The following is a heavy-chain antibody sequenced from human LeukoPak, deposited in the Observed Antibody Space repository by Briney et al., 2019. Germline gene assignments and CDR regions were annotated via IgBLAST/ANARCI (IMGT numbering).Heavy chain of an antibody. Sequence: GGSLRLSCAASGFTFSSYSMNWVRQAPGKGLEWVSSISSSSSYIYYADSVKGRFTISRDNAKNSLYLQMNSLRAEDTAVYYCARGDIVVVPAWEGYDYSNYYSVYWGQGTLVTVSS. CDR3: ARGDIVVVPAWEGYDYSNYYSVY. V-gene: IGHV3-21*01. CDR1: GFTFSSYS. CDR2: ISSSSSYI. D-gene: IGHD2-2*01. J-gene: IGHJ4*02.